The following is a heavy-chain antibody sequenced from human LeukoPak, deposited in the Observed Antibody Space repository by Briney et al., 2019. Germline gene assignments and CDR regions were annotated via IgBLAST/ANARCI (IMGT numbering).Heavy chain of an antibody. V-gene: IGHV3-7*01. CDR3: ARESGYSSGWYGNWFDP. D-gene: IGHD6-19*01. CDR2: IKQDGSEK. J-gene: IGHJ5*02. CDR1: GGSISSYY. Sequence: ETLSLTCTVSGGSISSYYWSWVRQAPGKGLEWVANIKQDGSEKYYVDSVKGRFTISRDNAKNSLYLQMNSLRAEDTAVYYCARESGYSSGWYGNWFDPWGQGTLVTVSS.